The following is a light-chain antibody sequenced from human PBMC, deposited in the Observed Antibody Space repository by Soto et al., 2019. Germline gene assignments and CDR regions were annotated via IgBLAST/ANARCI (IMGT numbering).Light chain of an antibody. Sequence: QSALTQPASVSGSPGQSITISCTGTSSDVGSYNLVSWYQQLPGKAPKLMIYEGNKRPSGVSNRFSGSKSANTASLTISGLQTVDEADYYCCSYAGTRTFVFGTGTNLTVL. CDR2: EGN. V-gene: IGLV2-23*01. CDR3: CSYAGTRTFV. CDR1: SSDVGSYNL. J-gene: IGLJ1*01.